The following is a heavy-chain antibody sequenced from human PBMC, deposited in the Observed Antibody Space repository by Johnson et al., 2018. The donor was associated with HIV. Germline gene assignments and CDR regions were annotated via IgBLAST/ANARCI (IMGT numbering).Heavy chain of an antibody. V-gene: IGHV3-30-3*01. Sequence: QVLLVESGGGVVQPGRSLRLSCAASGFTFSDYYMSWFSQAPGKGLEWVSSISYDGSNKYYADSVKGRFTISRDNSKNTLYLQMNSLRAEDTAVYYCARTRHYYEAFDIWGQGTMVTVSS. J-gene: IGHJ3*02. CDR3: ARTRHYYEAFDI. CDR2: ISYDGSNK. D-gene: IGHD3-10*01. CDR1: GFTFSDYY.